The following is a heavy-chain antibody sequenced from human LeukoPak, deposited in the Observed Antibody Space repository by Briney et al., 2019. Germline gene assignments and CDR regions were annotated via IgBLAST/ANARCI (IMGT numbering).Heavy chain of an antibody. CDR1: GFTFSGYS. V-gene: IGHV3-48*04. D-gene: IGHD6-13*01. Sequence: GGSLRLSCAASGFTFSGYSLSWVRQAPGKGLEWISYISSSSSSIYYADSVKGRFTISRDNAKNSLYLQMNSLRAEDTAVYYCAKAGYSSPVDVWGKGTTVTVSS. CDR3: AKAGYSSPVDV. CDR2: ISSSSSSI. J-gene: IGHJ6*04.